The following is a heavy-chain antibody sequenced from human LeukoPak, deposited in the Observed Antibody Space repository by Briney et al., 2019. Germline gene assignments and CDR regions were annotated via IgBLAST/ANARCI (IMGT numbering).Heavy chain of an antibody. CDR3: ARDVGSYVWGSYRLDY. CDR1: GFTSSDYY. Sequence: GGSLRLSCAASGFTSSDYYMSWLRQAPGKGLEGVSYISSSGSTIYYADSVKGRFTIPRDNAKNSLYLQMNSLRAEDTAVYYCARDVGSYVWGSYRLDYWGQGTLVTVSS. D-gene: IGHD3-16*02. J-gene: IGHJ4*02. V-gene: IGHV3-11*01. CDR2: ISSSGSTI.